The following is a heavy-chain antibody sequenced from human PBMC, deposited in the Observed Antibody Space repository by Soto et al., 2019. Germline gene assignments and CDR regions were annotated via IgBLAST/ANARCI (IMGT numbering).Heavy chain of an antibody. J-gene: IGHJ4*02. Sequence: GGSLRLSCAASGFTFSSHGMHWVRQAPGKGLEWVAVIWYDGSNKYYADSVKGRFTISRDNSKYTLYLQMNSLRAEDTAVYYCAIDGDDSSGYYFDYWGQGTLVTVSS. CDR2: IWYDGSNK. CDR1: GFTFSSHG. CDR3: AIDGDDSSGYYFDY. V-gene: IGHV3-33*01. D-gene: IGHD3-22*01.